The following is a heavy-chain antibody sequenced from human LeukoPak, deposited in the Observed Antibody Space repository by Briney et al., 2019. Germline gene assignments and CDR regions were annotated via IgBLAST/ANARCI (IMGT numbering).Heavy chain of an antibody. Sequence: GGSLRLSCEASGFTFSNYGMGWVRQAPGKGLEWVSFIYSGGGTSYANSVKGRFTLSRDNSKNTLYLQMNSLRAEDTALYYCAKGGGYSYGYYYWGQGTLVTVSS. D-gene: IGHD5-18*01. CDR1: GFTFSNYG. CDR3: AKGGGYSYGYYY. CDR2: IYSGGGT. V-gene: IGHV3-66*01. J-gene: IGHJ4*02.